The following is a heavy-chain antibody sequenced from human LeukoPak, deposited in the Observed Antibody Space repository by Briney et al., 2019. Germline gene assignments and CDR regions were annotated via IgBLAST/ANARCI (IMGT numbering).Heavy chain of an antibody. CDR2: ISDSGANT. J-gene: IGHJ4*02. Sequence: GGTLRLSCAASGFRFSSIGMSWVRQAPGKGLDWVSSISDSGANTYYAGSVKGRFTISRDNSKNTLYLQMNSLRAEDTAVYYCVKSDWADYWGQGTLVTVSS. CDR1: GFRFSSIG. D-gene: IGHD2-21*01. V-gene: IGHV3-23*01. CDR3: VKSDWADY.